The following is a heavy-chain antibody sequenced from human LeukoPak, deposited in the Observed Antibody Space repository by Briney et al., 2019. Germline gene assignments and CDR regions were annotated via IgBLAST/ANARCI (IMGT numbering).Heavy chain of an antibody. CDR2: IYYSGST. CDR3: ARQLRYGVDV. Sequence: SETLSLTCTVSSGSISSYYWSWMRQPPGKGLEWIGDIYYSGSTNYNPSLQSRVTISVDPSKNQLSLKLSSVTAADTAVYYCARQLRYGVDVWGQGTTVTVSS. CDR1: SGSISSYY. V-gene: IGHV4-59*08. J-gene: IGHJ6*02.